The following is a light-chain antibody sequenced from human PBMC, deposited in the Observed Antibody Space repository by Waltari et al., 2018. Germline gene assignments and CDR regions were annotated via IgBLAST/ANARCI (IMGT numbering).Light chain of an antibody. CDR3: QQNSDWPRT. CDR2: STS. J-gene: IGKJ1*01. Sequence: IVMTQSPAPLSLSPGERATLSCSASQSLSNKLAWYQQKPGQAPRLLIYSTSNRATGIPDRFSGSGSGTEFTLTISSLEPEDVAVYYCQQNSDWPRTFGQGTNVEIK. CDR1: QSLSNK. V-gene: IGKV3D-15*01.